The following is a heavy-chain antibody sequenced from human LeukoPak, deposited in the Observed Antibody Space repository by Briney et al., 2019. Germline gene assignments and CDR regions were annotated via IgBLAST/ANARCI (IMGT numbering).Heavy chain of an antibody. J-gene: IGHJ6*02. D-gene: IGHD5-24*01. CDR2: IYPGDSDT. CDR3: ARNPSTITPRGIYYFYGMDV. CDR1: GYSFTSYW. Sequence: GESLKISCKGSGYSFTSYWIGWVRQMPGKGLEWMGIIYPGDSDTRYSPSFQGQVTISADESISTAYLQWNSLKASDTAMYYCARNPSTITPRGIYYFYGMDVWGQGTTVTVSS. V-gene: IGHV5-51*01.